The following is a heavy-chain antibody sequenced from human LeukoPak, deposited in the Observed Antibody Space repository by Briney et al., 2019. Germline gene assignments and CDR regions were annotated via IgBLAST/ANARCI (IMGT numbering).Heavy chain of an antibody. CDR2: ISSSGSYI. V-gene: IGHV3-21*01. D-gene: IGHD3-10*01. J-gene: IGHJ4*02. CDR1: RFTFSSYS. Sequence: GGSLRLSCAASRFTFSSYSMNWVRQAPGKGLEWVSSISSSGSYIYYADSVKGRFTISRDNSKNTLYLQMNSLRAEDTAVYYCATAYYYGSVIDYWGQGTLVTVSS. CDR3: ATAYYYGSVIDY.